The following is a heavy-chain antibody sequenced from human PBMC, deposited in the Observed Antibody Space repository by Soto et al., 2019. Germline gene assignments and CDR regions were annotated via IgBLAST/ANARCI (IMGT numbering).Heavy chain of an antibody. V-gene: IGHV3-30*18. J-gene: IGHJ6*02. Sequence: PGGSLRLSCAASGFTFSSYGMHWVRQAPGKGLEWVAVISYDGSNKYYADSVKGRFTISRDNSKNTLYLQMNSLRAEDTAVYYCAKDGRDGYNFFLTNYYYYYGMDVWGQGTTVTVSS. D-gene: IGHD5-12*01. CDR2: ISYDGSNK. CDR3: AKDGRDGYNFFLTNYYYYYGMDV. CDR1: GFTFSSYG.